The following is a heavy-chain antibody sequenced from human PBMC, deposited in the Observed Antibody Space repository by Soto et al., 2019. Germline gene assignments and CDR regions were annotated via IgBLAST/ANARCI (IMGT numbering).Heavy chain of an antibody. CDR3: ARGAAGHNWFDP. Sequence: QVQLVESGGGVVQPGRSLRLSCAASGFTFSSYGMHWVRQAPGKGLEWVAVIWYDGSNTYYADSVKGRFTISRDNSKNTLYVKMNSLRAEDTAVYYCARGAAGHNWFDPWGQGTLVTVSS. V-gene: IGHV3-33*01. CDR1: GFTFSSYG. CDR2: IWYDGSNT. J-gene: IGHJ5*02. D-gene: IGHD6-13*01.